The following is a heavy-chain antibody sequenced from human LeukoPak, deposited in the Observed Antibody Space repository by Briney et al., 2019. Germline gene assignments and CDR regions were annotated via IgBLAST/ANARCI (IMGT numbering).Heavy chain of an antibody. CDR2: IYSGGST. CDR1: GFTVSSNY. CDR3: ARAAAGTLFDY. V-gene: IGHV3-53*01. J-gene: IGHJ4*02. Sequence: PGGSLRLSCAASGFTVSSNYMSWVRQAPGKGLEWVSVIYSGGSTYYADSVKGRFTISRDNSKNTLYLQMNSLRAEDTAVYYCARAAAGTLFDYWGQGTLVTVSS. D-gene: IGHD6-13*01.